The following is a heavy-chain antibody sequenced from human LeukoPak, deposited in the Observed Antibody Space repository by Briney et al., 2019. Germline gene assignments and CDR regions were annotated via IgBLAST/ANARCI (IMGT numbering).Heavy chain of an antibody. CDR3: ARHGLLWFGELTYYFDY. CDR2: IYYSGTT. Sequence: SETLSLTCTVSGGSINSGDYYWTWIRQPPGKGLEWIGYIYYSGTTYYSPSLQSRLIISLDTSKNHFSLSLSSVTAADTAVYYCARHGLLWFGELTYYFDYWGQGTLVTVSS. CDR1: GGSINSGDYY. D-gene: IGHD3-10*01. V-gene: IGHV4-30-4*01. J-gene: IGHJ4*02.